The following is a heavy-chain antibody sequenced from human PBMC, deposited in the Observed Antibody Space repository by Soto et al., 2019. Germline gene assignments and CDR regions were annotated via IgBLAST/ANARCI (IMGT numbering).Heavy chain of an antibody. V-gene: IGHV4-39*01. CDR2: IYYSGST. D-gene: IGHD3-3*01. CDR3: ASPRLRFLEWREYYIDV. J-gene: IGHJ6*03. CDR1: GGSISSSSYY. Sequence: SETLSLTCTVSGGSISSSSYYWGWIRQPPGKGLEWIGSIYYSGSTYYNPSLKSRVTISVDTSNNQFSLKLSSVTAADTAVYFCASPRLRFLEWREYYIDVWGKGTTVT.